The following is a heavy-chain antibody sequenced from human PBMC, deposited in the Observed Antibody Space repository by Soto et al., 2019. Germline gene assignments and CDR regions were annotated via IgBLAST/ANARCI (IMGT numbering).Heavy chain of an antibody. D-gene: IGHD5-18*01. Sequence: LSLTCTVSGGSISSGGYYWSWIRQHPGKGLEWIGYIYYSGSTYYNPSLKSRVTISVDTSKNQFSLKLSSVTAADTAVYYCARDLRPGGYSYGWDYYYGMDVWGQGTTVTVSS. CDR1: GGSISSGGYY. J-gene: IGHJ6*02. V-gene: IGHV4-31*03. CDR2: IYYSGST. CDR3: ARDLRPGGYSYGWDYYYGMDV.